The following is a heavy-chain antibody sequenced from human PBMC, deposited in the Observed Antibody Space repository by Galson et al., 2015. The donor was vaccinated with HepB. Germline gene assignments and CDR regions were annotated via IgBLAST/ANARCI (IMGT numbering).Heavy chain of an antibody. D-gene: IGHD2-2*01. J-gene: IGHJ4*02. CDR3: ARAPRYCSSTSCYEGSFDY. V-gene: IGHV1-8*01. Sequence: SVKVSCKASGYTFTSYDINWVRQATGQGLEWMGWMNPNSGNTGYAQKFQGRVTMTRNTSISTAYMELSGLRSEDTAVYYCARAPRYCSSTSCYEGSFDYWGQGTLVTVSS. CDR1: GYTFTSYD. CDR2: MNPNSGNT.